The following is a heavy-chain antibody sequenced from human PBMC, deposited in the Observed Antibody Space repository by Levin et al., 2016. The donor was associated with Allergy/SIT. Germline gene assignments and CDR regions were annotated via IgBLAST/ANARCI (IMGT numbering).Heavy chain of an antibody. D-gene: IGHD2-15*01. CDR2: IRSKAYGGTT. J-gene: IGHJ3*02. Sequence: WIRQPPGKGLEWVGFIRSKAYGGTTEYAASVKGRFTISRDDSKSIAYLQMNSLKTEDTAVYYCTSEGEWWPSYAFDIWGQGTMVTVSS. CDR3: TSEGEWWPSYAFDI. V-gene: IGHV3-49*02.